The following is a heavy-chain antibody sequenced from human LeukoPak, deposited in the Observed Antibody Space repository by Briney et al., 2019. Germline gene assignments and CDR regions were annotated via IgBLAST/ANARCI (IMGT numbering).Heavy chain of an antibody. CDR2: IIPRLGTT. J-gene: IGHJ4*02. CDR3: AADGTD. Sequence: SVKVSCKASGGTFNRYAINWVRQAPGQGLEWMGGIIPRLGTTKYIEKFQGRITITTDESTTTAYMELTSLRSEDTAVYYCAADGTDWGQGTLVTVSS. V-gene: IGHV1-69*05. CDR1: GGTFNRYA.